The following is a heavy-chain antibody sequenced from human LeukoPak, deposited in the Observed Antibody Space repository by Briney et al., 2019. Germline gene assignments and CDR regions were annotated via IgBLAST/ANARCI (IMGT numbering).Heavy chain of an antibody. CDR3: ARGVSSSSDFDY. D-gene: IGHD6-13*01. V-gene: IGHV4-34*01. J-gene: IGHJ4*02. CDR2: INHSGST. Sequence: SETLSLTGAVYGGSFSGYYWSWIRQPPGKGLEWVGEINHSGSTNYNPSLKSRVTISVDTSKNQFSLQLSSVTAADTAVYYCARGVSSSSDFDYWGQATLVTVSS. CDR1: GGSFSGYY.